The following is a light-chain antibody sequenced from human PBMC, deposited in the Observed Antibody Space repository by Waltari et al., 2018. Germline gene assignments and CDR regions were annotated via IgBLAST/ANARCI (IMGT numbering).Light chain of an antibody. CDR1: QGIYTY. V-gene: IGKV1-27*01. J-gene: IGKJ3*01. CDR3: HRYNSVPFT. CDR2: STS. Sequence: DIQMTQSPSSLSASVGDRVTITCRASQGIYTYLAWYQQKPGKVPKLLIHSTSTLQSGVPSRFRGSGSGTDFTLTISSLQPEDVATYYCHRYNSVPFTFGPGTRVDIK.